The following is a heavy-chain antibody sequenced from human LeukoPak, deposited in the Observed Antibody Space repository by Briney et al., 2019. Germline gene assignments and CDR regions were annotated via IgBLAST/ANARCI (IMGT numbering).Heavy chain of an antibody. CDR3: ARDHVGYDSSGYYYFSYFDY. CDR2: IWYDGNNK. CDR1: GFTFSSYG. J-gene: IGHJ4*02. Sequence: GGSLRLSCAASGFTFSSYGMHWVRQAPGKGLEWVAVIWYDGNNKYYTDSVKGRFTISRDNSKNTLYLQMNSLRVEDTAVYYCARDHVGYDSSGYYYFSYFDYWGQGTLVTVSS. D-gene: IGHD3-22*01. V-gene: IGHV3-33*01.